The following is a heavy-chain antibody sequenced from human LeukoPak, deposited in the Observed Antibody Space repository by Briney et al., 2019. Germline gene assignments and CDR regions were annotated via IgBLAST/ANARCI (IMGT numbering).Heavy chain of an antibody. CDR3: AKDGPYDTSGPTFFDN. Sequence: GGSLRLSCAASAFTFSSYAMSWVRQAPGKGLEWVSGISGSGGSTYYADSAKGRFTISRDNSKNTLYMQMNGLRAEDTALYYCAKDGPYDTSGPTFFDNWGQGTLVTVSS. V-gene: IGHV3-23*01. CDR2: ISGSGGST. J-gene: IGHJ4*02. D-gene: IGHD3-22*01. CDR1: AFTFSSYA.